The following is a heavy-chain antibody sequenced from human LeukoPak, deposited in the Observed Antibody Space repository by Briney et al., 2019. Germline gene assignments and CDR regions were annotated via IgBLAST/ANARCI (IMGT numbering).Heavy chain of an antibody. D-gene: IGHD3/OR15-3a*01. J-gene: IGHJ3*02. CDR2: ISSNSIYI. CDR3: ARFHPEGYWTSAFDI. CDR1: GFTFSSYS. Sequence: GGSLRLSCAASGFTFSSYSMNWVRQAPGKGLEWVSSISSNSIYIYYADSVKGRFTISRDNAKNSLFLQMNSLRADDTAVYYCARFHPEGYWTSAFDIWGQGTMVTVSS. V-gene: IGHV3-21*01.